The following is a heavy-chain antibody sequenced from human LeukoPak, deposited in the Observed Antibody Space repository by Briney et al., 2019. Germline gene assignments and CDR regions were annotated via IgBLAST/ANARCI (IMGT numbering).Heavy chain of an antibody. Sequence: GGSLRLPCAASGFTFSSYSMNWVRQAPGKGLEWVSSISSSSSYIYYADSVKGRFTISRDNAKNSLYLQMNSLRAEDTAVYYCASDSGGGSGWYVDDIWGQGTMVTVSS. D-gene: IGHD6-19*01. CDR1: GFTFSSYS. V-gene: IGHV3-21*01. CDR3: ASDSGGGSGWYVDDI. CDR2: ISSSSSYI. J-gene: IGHJ3*02.